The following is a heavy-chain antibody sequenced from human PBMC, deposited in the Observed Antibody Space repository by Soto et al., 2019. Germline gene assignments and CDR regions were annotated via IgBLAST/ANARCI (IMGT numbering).Heavy chain of an antibody. CDR3: ARGIATGQLDP. CDR2: INPDNGNT. CDR1: GYTFTRYT. J-gene: IGHJ5*02. Sequence: QVQLVQSGAEVKKPGASVKISCKASGYTFTRYTMNSVRQAPGQRLEWMGWINPDNGNTKSSQKFQDRVIITRDTSASTAYMDLSSLRSEDTAVYYCARGIATGQLDPWGQGTLVTVSS. D-gene: IGHD2-15*01. V-gene: IGHV1-3*01.